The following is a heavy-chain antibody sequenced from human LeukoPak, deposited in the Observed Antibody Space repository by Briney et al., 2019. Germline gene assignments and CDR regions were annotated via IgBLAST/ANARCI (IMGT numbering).Heavy chain of an antibody. Sequence: PGGSLRLSCAASGFTFSSYAMSWVRQAPGKGLEWVSAISGSGGSTHYADSVKGRFTISRDNPKNTLYLQMNSLRAEDTAVYYCAKDTDYYGSGSYSDPWGQGTLVTVSS. V-gene: IGHV3-23*01. CDR1: GFTFSSYA. D-gene: IGHD3-10*01. CDR3: AKDTDYYGSGSYSDP. CDR2: ISGSGGST. J-gene: IGHJ5*02.